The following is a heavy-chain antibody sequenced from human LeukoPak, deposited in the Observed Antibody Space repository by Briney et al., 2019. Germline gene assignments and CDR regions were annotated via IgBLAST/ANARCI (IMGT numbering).Heavy chain of an antibody. CDR2: IYDSGST. Sequence: SQTLSLTCTVSGASIRSGDYYWSWIRQPPGKGLEWIGYIYDSGSTYYNPSLKSRITISVDTSENRFSLKLSSVTATDAAVYYCARDCSGGSCYGAFDIWGQGTMVTVSS. CDR3: ARDCSGGSCYGAFDI. J-gene: IGHJ3*02. V-gene: IGHV4-30-4*01. D-gene: IGHD2-15*01. CDR1: GASIRSGDYY.